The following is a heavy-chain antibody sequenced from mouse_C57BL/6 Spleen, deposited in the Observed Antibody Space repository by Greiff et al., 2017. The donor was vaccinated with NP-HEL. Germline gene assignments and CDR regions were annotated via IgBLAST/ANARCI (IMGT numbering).Heavy chain of an antibody. CDR1: GYTFTSYW. V-gene: IGHV1-59*01. D-gene: IGHD2-1*01. Sequence: VQLQQPGAELVRPGTSVKLSCKASGYTFTSYWMHWVKQRPGQGLEWIGVIDPSDSYTNYNQKFKGKATLTVDTSSSTAYMQLSSLTSEDSAVYYCARRRGNYDYAMDYWGQGTSVTVSS. J-gene: IGHJ4*01. CDR2: IDPSDSYT. CDR3: ARRRGNYDYAMDY.